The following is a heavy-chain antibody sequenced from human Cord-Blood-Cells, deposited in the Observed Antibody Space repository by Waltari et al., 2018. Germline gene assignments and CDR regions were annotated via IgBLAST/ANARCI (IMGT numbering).Heavy chain of an antibody. V-gene: IGHV5-51*01. Sequence: EVQLVQSGAEVKKPGESLKVSCKGSGYSFPSYWMGGVSLMPGKGLEWMGITSTGDSETRYTPTIQGQVSISADKSISTAYRQWSSLKASDTAMYYCAWAARPSDAFDIWGQGTMVTVS. CDR1: GYSFPSYW. D-gene: IGHD6-6*01. J-gene: IGHJ3*02. CDR3: AWAARPSDAFDI. CDR2: TSTGDSET.